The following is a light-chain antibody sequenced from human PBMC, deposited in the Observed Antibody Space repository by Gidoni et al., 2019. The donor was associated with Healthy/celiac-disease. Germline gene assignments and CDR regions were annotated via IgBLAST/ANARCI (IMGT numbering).Light chain of an antibody. CDR3: QQSYSTPYT. V-gene: IGKV1-39*01. J-gene: IGKJ2*01. CDR2: AAS. CDR1: QSISSY. Sequence: DIQMTQSPSSLSASVGDRVTITCRASQSISSYLNWYQQKPGKAPKLLLYAASSLQSGVPSRFSGSGSGTDFTITISSLQPEDVATYHCQQSYSTPYTFGEGTKLEIK.